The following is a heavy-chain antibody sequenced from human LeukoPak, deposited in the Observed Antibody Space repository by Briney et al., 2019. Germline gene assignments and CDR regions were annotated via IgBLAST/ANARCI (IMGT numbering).Heavy chain of an antibody. CDR3: ARGDRAAAGFDY. CDR2: IYSGGST. D-gene: IGHD6-13*01. CDR1: GFTVSSNY. V-gene: IGHV3-53*01. Sequence: GGSLRLSCAASGFTVSSNYMSWVRHAPGKGLEWVSVIYSGGSTYYADSVKGRFTISRDNSKNTLYLQMNSLRAEDTAIYYCARGDRAAAGFDYWGQGTLVTVSS. J-gene: IGHJ4*02.